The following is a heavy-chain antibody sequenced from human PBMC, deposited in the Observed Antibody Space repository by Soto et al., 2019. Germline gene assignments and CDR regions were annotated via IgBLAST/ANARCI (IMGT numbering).Heavy chain of an antibody. Sequence: EVQLLESGGGLVQPGGSLRLSCAASGFTFGSYGMSWVRQAPGKGLEWVSAISHSGGNTYYADTVKGRFTISRDNSKNTLYLQMNSLIAEDTAVYYCATFRFCTSTSCFGEEGAYWGQGTLVTVSS. J-gene: IGHJ4*02. CDR3: ATFRFCTSTSCFGEEGAY. CDR2: ISHSGGNT. D-gene: IGHD2-2*01. CDR1: GFTFGSYG. V-gene: IGHV3-23*01.